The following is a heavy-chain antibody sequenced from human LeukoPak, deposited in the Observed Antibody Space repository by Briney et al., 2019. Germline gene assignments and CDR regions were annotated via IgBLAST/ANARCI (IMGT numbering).Heavy chain of an antibody. CDR3: ARRDCSSTSCYEGENWFGP. CDR2: IYYSGST. Sequence: SETLSLTCTVSGGSISSYYWSWIRQPPGKGLEWIGYIYYSGSTNYNPSLKSRVTISVDTSKNQFSLKLSSVTAADTAVYYCARRDCSSTSCYEGENWFGPWGQGTLVTVSS. V-gene: IGHV4-59*08. D-gene: IGHD2-2*01. CDR1: GGSISSYY. J-gene: IGHJ5*02.